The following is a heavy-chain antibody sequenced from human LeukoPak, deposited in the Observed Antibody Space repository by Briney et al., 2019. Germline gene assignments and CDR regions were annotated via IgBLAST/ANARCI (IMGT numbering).Heavy chain of an antibody. CDR2: IRYDGNNT. J-gene: IGHJ6*03. V-gene: IGHV3-30*02. CDR1: GFTFSSYG. CDR3: AKDNAIFGVVGYYMDV. Sequence: PGGSLRVSCAASGFTFSSYGMHWVRQAPGKGLEWVAFIRYDGNNTYYTDSVKGRFTISRDNSKNTLFLQMNSLRPEDTAAYYCAKDNAIFGVVGYYMDVWGKGTTVTVSS. D-gene: IGHD3-3*01.